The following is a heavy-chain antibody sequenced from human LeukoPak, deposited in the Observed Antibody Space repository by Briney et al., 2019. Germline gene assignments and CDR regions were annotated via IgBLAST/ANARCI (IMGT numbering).Heavy chain of an antibody. CDR3: ARDDNYYDGTSYSSGFDY. J-gene: IGHJ4*01. D-gene: IGHD3-22*01. Sequence: PGGSLRLSCAASGFPLSGFWMHWVRQVPGKELVWVALIRIDGNTNVADSVKGRFTISSDTAKNTLYLQMNSLRAEDSAIYYCARDDNYYDGTSYSSGFDYWGHGTLVTVSS. V-gene: IGHV3-74*01. CDR1: GFPLSGFW. CDR2: IRIDGNT.